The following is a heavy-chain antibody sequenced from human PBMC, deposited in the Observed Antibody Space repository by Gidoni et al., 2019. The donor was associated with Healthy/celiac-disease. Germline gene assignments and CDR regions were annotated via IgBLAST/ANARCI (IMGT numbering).Heavy chain of an antibody. CDR1: GFIFNSYS. CDR2: ISSSSSYI. J-gene: IGHJ4*02. D-gene: IGHD3-10*01. V-gene: IGHV3-21*01. Sequence: EVQLVESGGGLVKPGGSLRLSCDASGFIFNSYSMHWVRQAPGKGLEWVSSISSSSSYIYYADSVKGRFTISRDNAKKSLYLQMNSLRAEDTAVYYCARDVELASYDYWGQGTLVTVSS. CDR3: ARDVELASYDY.